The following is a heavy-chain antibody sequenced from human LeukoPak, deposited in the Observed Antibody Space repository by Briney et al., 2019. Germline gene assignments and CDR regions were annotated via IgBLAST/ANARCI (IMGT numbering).Heavy chain of an antibody. D-gene: IGHD2-15*01. J-gene: IGHJ4*02. CDR3: ARCLGGSCYLFDY. Sequence: PSQTLSLTCAVSGGSISSGGYSWSWIRQPPGKGLEWIGYIYHSGSTYYNPSLKSRVTISVDRSKNQFSLKLSSVTAADTAVYYCARCLGGSCYLFDYWGQGTLVTVSS. CDR2: IYHSGST. V-gene: IGHV4-30-2*01. CDR1: GGSISSGGYS.